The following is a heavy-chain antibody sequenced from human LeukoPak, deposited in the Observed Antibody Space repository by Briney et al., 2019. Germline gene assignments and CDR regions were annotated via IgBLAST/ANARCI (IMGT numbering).Heavy chain of an antibody. Sequence: PGGSLRLSCVASGFTFGNYAMTWVRQAPGKGLEWVSTFSGSGDSTYYADSVKGRFTISRDNSNNTLYLQMNSLRAEDTAVYYCARTTVTTYNNWFDPWGQGTLVTVPS. J-gene: IGHJ5*02. CDR3: ARTTVTTYNNWFDP. D-gene: IGHD4-11*01. V-gene: IGHV3-23*01. CDR1: GFTFGNYA. CDR2: FSGSGDST.